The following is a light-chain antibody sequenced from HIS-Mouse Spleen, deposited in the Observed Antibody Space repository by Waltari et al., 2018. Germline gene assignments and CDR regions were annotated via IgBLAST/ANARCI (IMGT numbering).Light chain of an antibody. V-gene: IGKV4-1*01. CDR1: QRVLYSSNNKNY. CDR2: CAS. Sequence: DIVMTQAPDSLAVSLVERATTNCKSSQRVLYSSNNKNYLAWYQQKPGQPPKLRIYCASTRESGVPDRFSGSGSGTDFTLTISSLQAEDVAVYYCQQYYSTPLTFGGGTK. J-gene: IGKJ4*01. CDR3: QQYYSTPLT.